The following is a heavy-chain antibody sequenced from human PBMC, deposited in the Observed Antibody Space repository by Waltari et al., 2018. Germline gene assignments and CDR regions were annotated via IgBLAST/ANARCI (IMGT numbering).Heavy chain of an antibody. CDR3: AREGEGGRFDY. CDR2: IWYDGSNK. Sequence: QVQLVESGGGVVQPGRSLRLSCAASGFTFSSYGMHGVRQAPCKGLEWVAVIWYDGSNKYYADSVKGRFTISRDNSKNTLYLQMNSLRAEDTAVYYCAREGEGGRFDYWGQGTLVTVSS. J-gene: IGHJ4*02. V-gene: IGHV3-33*01. CDR1: GFTFSSYG. D-gene: IGHD3-16*01.